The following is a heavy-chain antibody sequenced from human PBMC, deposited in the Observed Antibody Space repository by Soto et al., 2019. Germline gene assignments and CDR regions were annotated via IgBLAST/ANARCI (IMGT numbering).Heavy chain of an antibody. CDR2: INSDGSST. CDR1: GFTFSSYW. J-gene: IGHJ5*02. V-gene: IGHV3-74*01. CDR3: ARVQLRSTGWYP. D-gene: IGHD6-19*01. Sequence: GGSLRLSCAASGFTFSSYWMHWVRQAPGKGLVWVSRINSDGSSTSYADSVEGRFTISRDNAKNTLYLQMNSLRAEDTAIYYCARVQLRSTGWYPWAQGTLVPVSS.